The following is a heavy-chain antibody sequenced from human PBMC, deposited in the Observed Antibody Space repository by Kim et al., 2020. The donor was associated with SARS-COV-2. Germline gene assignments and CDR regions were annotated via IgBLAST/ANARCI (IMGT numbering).Heavy chain of an antibody. CDR3: ARIPGGRQLVPTGGYSYYYGMDV. CDR1: GFSLSTSGMC. J-gene: IGHJ6*02. CDR2: IDWDDDK. D-gene: IGHD6-13*01. Sequence: SGPTLVNPTQTLTLTCTFSGFSLSTSGMCVSWIRQPPGKALEWLALIDWDDDKYYSTSLKTRLTISKDTSKNQVVLTMTNMDPVDTATYYCARIPGGRQLVPTGGYSYYYGMDVWGQGTTVTVSS. V-gene: IGHV2-70*01.